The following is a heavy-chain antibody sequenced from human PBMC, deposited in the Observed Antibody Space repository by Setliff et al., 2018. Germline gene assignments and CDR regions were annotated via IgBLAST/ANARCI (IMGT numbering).Heavy chain of an antibody. CDR2: IHNDGTST. CDR1: GFTFSNHW. D-gene: IGHD1-26*01. V-gene: IGHV3-74*01. J-gene: IGHJ3*02. Sequence: GGSLRLSCAASGFTFSNHWMHWVRQAPGKGLVWVSHIHNDGTSTSYADSVKGRFTISRDNAKNTVYLEMNRLRAEDTAIYYCTRDWGGVGATNAFDIWGQGTMVTVSS. CDR3: TRDWGGVGATNAFDI.